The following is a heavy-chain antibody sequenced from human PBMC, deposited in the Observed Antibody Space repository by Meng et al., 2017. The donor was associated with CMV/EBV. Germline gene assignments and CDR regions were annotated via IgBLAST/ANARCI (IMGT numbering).Heavy chain of an antibody. Sequence: GSLRLSCTVSGGSISSSSYYWGWIRQPPGKGLEWIGSIYYSESTYYNPSLKSRVTISVDTSKNQFSLKLSSVTAADTAVYYCARTNYYDSSGYSGGYYYYGMDVWGQGTTVTVSS. CDR3: ARTNYYDSSGYSGGYYYYGMDV. J-gene: IGHJ6*02. V-gene: IGHV4-39*07. CDR1: GGSISSSSYY. CDR2: IYYSEST. D-gene: IGHD3-22*01.